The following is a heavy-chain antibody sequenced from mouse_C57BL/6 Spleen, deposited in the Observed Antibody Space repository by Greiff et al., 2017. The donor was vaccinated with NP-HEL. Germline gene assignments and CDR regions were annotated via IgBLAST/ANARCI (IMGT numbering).Heavy chain of an antibody. D-gene: IGHD2-4*01. Sequence: EVQLVESGPGLVKPSQSLSLTCSVTGYSITSGYYWNWIRQFPGNKLEWMGYISYDGSNNYNPSLKNRISITRDTSKHQFFLKLNSVPTEDTATYYYARDPTMITTGGDDAMDYWGQGTSVTVSS. CDR2: ISYDGSN. CDR3: ARDPTMITTGGDDAMDY. J-gene: IGHJ4*01. CDR1: GYSITSGYY. V-gene: IGHV3-6*01.